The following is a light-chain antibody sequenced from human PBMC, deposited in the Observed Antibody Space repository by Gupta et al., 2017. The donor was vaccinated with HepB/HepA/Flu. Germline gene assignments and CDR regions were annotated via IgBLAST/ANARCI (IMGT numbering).Light chain of an antibody. CDR2: KAS. CDR1: QSISSW. V-gene: IGKV1-5*03. Sequence: DIQMTKSPSTLSASVGDRVTITCRASQSISSWLAWYQQKPGKAPKFLIYKASNLESGVPSRFSGSGSGTEFTLTISGLQPDDFAIYYCQQYLTFPLTFGGGTKVEIK. J-gene: IGKJ4*01. CDR3: QQYLTFPLT.